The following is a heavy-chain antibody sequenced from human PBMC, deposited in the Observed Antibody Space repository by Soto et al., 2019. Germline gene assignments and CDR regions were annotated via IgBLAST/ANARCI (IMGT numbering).Heavy chain of an antibody. D-gene: IGHD3-9*01. CDR1: GYTFTSYY. V-gene: IGHV1-46*03. CDR3: ATWSYPDILTGYYDFDY. Sequence: ASVKVSCKASGYTFTSYYMHWVRQAPGQGLEWMGIINPSGGSTSYAQKFQGRVTMTRDTSTSTVYMELSSLRSEDTAVYYCATWSYPDILTGYYDFDYWGQGTLVTVSS. J-gene: IGHJ4*02. CDR2: INPSGGST.